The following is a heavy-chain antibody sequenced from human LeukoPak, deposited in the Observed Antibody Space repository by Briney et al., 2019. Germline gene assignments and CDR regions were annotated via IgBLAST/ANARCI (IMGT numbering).Heavy chain of an antibody. CDR1: DGSLINYY. CDR3: GIFMDVVPGSMR. D-gene: IGHD2-2*01. Sequence: SSETLSLTCGVYDGSLINYYCHWIRQAPGKGLEWIGEISHGGITNHNPSLKSRVTMSQDTSKRQFSLKMNSMTAADTGVYYCGIFMDVVPGSMRWGLGTLVTVSS. V-gene: IGHV4-34*01. J-gene: IGHJ4*02. CDR2: ISHGGIT.